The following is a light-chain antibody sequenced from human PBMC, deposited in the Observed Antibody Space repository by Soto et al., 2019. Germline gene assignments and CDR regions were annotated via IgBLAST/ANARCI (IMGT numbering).Light chain of an antibody. CDR2: SND. CDR3: AAWDDSLNGVL. V-gene: IGLV1-44*01. Sequence: QSVLTQPPTASGTPGQRGIISCSGSSSNIGSNTVNWYQQLPGTAPKLLIYSNDQRPSGVPDRFSGSKSGTSASLAISGLQSEDEADYYCAAWDDSLNGVLFGGGTKVTVL. J-gene: IGLJ2*01. CDR1: SSNIGSNT.